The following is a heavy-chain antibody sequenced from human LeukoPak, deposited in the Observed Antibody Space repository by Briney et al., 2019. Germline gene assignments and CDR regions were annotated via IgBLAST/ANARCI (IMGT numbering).Heavy chain of an antibody. J-gene: IGHJ3*02. D-gene: IGHD6-13*01. V-gene: IGHV4-59*08. CDR2: ISDIGSI. CDR1: GGSISSYY. Sequence: SETLSLTCTVSGGSISSYYWSWIRQPPGKGLEWIAYISDIGSINYNPSLKSRVTISLDTSKNQFSLKLSSVTAADTAVYYCARMYSSSWSWGDAFDIWGQGTMVTVSS. CDR3: ARMYSSSWSWGDAFDI.